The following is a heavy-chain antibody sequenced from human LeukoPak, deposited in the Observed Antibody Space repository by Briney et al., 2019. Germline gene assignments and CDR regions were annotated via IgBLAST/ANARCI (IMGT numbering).Heavy chain of an antibody. CDR1: GFTVSSNE. Sequence: GGSLRLSCAASGFTVSSNEMSWVRQAPGKGLEWVSSISGGSTYYADSRKGRFTISRDNSKNTLHLQMNSLRAEDTAVYYCAKDIVATIRDLDYWGQGTLVTVSS. J-gene: IGHJ4*02. CDR3: AKDIVATIRDLDY. V-gene: IGHV3-38-3*01. D-gene: IGHD5-12*01. CDR2: ISGGST.